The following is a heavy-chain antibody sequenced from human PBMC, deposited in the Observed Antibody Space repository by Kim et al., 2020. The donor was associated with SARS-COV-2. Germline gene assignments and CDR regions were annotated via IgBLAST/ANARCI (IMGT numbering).Heavy chain of an antibody. CDR3: AIDYGGIEAKGDY. Sequence: ASVKVSCKASGYTFTGYYMHWVRQAPGQGLEWMGWINPNSGGTNYAQKFQGRVTMTRDTSISTAYMELSRLRSDDTAVYYCAIDYGGIEAKGDYWGQGTLVTVSS. V-gene: IGHV1-2*02. D-gene: IGHD4-17*01. CDR2: INPNSGGT. CDR1: GYTFTGYY. J-gene: IGHJ4*02.